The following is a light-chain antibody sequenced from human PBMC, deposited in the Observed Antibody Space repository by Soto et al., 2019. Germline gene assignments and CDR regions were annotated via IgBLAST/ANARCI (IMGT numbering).Light chain of an antibody. Sequence: QSALPQTPSVSGTPGQTVTISCSGGSSSIGRNYVYWYQQLPGAAPKLLMFSHNIRPSGVPDRFSASTSGTSASLVISGLRSEGEADYHCATWDDDVSGVVFGGGTKLTVL. CDR3: ATWDDDVSGVV. J-gene: IGLJ2*01. V-gene: IGLV1-47*02. CDR1: SSSIGRNY. CDR2: SHN.